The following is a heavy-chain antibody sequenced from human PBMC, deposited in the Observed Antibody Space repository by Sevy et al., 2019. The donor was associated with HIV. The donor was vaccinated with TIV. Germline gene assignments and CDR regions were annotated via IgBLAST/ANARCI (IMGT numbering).Heavy chain of an antibody. CDR1: GFTFSGSA. J-gene: IGHJ3*02. V-gene: IGHV3-73*01. CDR3: NRRADYDFGSGYYQELDAFDI. Sequence: GGSLRLSCAASGFTFSGSAMHWVRQASGKGLEWVGRIRSKANSYATPYAASVKGRFANTTNDSKNTAYLQMNSLKTEDTAVYCCNRRADYDFGSGYYQELDAFDIWGQGTMVTVSS. D-gene: IGHD3-3*01. CDR2: IRSKANSYAT.